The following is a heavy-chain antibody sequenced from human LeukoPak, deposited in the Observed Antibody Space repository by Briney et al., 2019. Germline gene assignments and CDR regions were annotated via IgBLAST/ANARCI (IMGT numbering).Heavy chain of an antibody. CDR1: GGSISSYY. J-gene: IGHJ4*02. V-gene: IGHV4-59*01. CDR3: AGFDCSGDCYSVFDY. D-gene: IGHD2-21*02. Sequence: SETLSLTCTVSGGSISSYYWSWIRQPPGKGLEWIGYIYYSGSTNYNPSLKSRVTISVDTSKNQFSLKLSSVTAADTAVYYCAGFDCSGDCYSVFDYWGQGTLVTVSS. CDR2: IYYSGST.